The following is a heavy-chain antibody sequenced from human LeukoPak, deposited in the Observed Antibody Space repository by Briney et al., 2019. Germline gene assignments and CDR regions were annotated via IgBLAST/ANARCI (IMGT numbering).Heavy chain of an antibody. D-gene: IGHD3-16*01. J-gene: IGHJ4*02. V-gene: IGHV3-74*01. Sequence: GSLRLSCAASGMTFSNHWMHWVRQAPGKGLVWVSLIKTDGRTTIYADSVKGRFTISRDNSKSTLYLQMNSLRAEDTAIYYCTTGPSYGYEWWGQGTVVTVSS. CDR3: TTGPSYGYEW. CDR2: IKTDGRTT. CDR1: GMTFSNHW.